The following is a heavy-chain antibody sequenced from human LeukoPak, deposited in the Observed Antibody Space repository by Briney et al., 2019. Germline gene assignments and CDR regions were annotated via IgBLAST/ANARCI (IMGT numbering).Heavy chain of an antibody. J-gene: IGHJ6*02. V-gene: IGHV4-4*02. CDR3: ARRGSGWSYGMDV. CDR2: IYHSGST. CDR1: GGSISSSNW. D-gene: IGHD6-19*01. Sequence: SETLSLTCAVSGGSISSSNWWSWVRPPPGKGLEWIGEIYHSGSTNYNPSLKSRVTISVDKSKNQFSLKLSSVTAADTAVYYCARRGSGWSYGMDVWGQGTTVTVSS.